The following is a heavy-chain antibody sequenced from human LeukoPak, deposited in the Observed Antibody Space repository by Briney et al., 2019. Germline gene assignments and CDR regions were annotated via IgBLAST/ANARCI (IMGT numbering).Heavy chain of an antibody. D-gene: IGHD5-12*01. J-gene: IGHJ4*02. Sequence: SVKVSCKASGYTFTGYYMHWVRQALGQGLEWMGWINPNSGGTNYAQKFQGRVTMTRDTFISTAYMELSRLRSDDTAVYYCARRSSGYASDYWGQGTLVTVSS. CDR1: GYTFTGYY. CDR3: ARRSSGYASDY. V-gene: IGHV1-2*02. CDR2: INPNSGGT.